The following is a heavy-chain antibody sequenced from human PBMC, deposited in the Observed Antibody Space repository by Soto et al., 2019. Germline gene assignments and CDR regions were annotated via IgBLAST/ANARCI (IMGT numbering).Heavy chain of an antibody. J-gene: IGHJ6*02. D-gene: IGHD3-22*01. CDR1: GGSISSGGYY. CDR3: ARDARHYDSSGYVYYYYGMDV. CDR2: IYYSGST. Sequence: SETLSLTCTVSGGSISSGGYYWSWIRQHPWKGLEWIGYIYYSGSTYYNPSLKSRVTISVDTSKNQFSLKLSSVTAADTAVYYCARDARHYDSSGYVYYYYGMDVWGQGXTVTVYS. V-gene: IGHV4-31*03.